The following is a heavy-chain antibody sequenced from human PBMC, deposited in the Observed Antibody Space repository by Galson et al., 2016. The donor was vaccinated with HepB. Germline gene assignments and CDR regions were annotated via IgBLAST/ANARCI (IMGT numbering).Heavy chain of an antibody. D-gene: IGHD4-11*01. CDR3: AREVNLTSSLDS. J-gene: IGHJ5*01. CDR2: ISWDGTHT. CDR1: GFTFRGYA. Sequence: SLRLSCAASGFTFRGYAMHWVRQAPGKGLERVTVISWDGTHTFYADSVKGRFTISRDNSKKTLYLQMNSLRGEDTAVYFCAREVNLTSSLDSWGQGTLVTVSS. V-gene: IGHV3-30*04.